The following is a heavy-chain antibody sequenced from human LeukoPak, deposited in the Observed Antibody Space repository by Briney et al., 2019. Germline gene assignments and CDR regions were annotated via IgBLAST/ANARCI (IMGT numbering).Heavy chain of an antibody. D-gene: IGHD2-15*01. CDR1: GFTFDDYA. CDR3: AKEGCSGGSCYSFDY. CDR2: ISWNSGSI. V-gene: IGHV3-9*01. J-gene: IGHJ4*02. Sequence: PGGSLRLSCAASGFTFDDYAMHWVRQAPGKGLEWVSGISWNSGSIGYADSVKGRFTISRDNAKNSLYLQMNSLRAEDTALYYCAKEGCSGGSCYSFDYWGQGTLVTVSS.